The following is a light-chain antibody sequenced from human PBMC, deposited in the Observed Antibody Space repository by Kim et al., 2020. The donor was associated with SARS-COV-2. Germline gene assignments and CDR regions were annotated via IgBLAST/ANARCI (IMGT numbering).Light chain of an antibody. V-gene: IGLV3-1*01. J-gene: IGLJ2*01. CDR2: QDS. CDR1: KLGDKY. CDR3: PAWDSSTPHVV. Sequence: SYELTQPPSVSVSPGQTASITCSGDKLGDKYACWYQQKPGQSPVLVIYQDSKRPSGIPARFSGSNSGHTATLTISGTQAMDEADYYCPAWDSSTPHVVFG.